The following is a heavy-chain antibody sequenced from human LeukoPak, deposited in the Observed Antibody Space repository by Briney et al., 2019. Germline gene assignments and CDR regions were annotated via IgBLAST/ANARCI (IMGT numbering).Heavy chain of an antibody. CDR3: ARVSGWFDP. CDR2: IYYSGST. CDR1: GGSISSYY. J-gene: IGHJ5*02. Sequence: SETLSLTCTVSGGSISSYYWSWIRQPPGKGLDWIGYIYYSGSTNYNPSLKSRVTISVDTSKNQFSLKLRSVTAADTAVYYCARVSGWFDPWGQGTLVTVSS. V-gene: IGHV4-59*01.